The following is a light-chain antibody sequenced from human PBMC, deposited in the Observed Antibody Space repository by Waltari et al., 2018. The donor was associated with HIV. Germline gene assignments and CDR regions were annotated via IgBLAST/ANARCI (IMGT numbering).Light chain of an antibody. V-gene: IGKV2-30*01. J-gene: IGKJ5*01. Sequence: DVVLTQSPLSLPVTLGQSASISCRSTQSLVYSDGGTYLNWFQQRPGQSPRRLIFKVLYGDFGAPERFSVTGSVTDFTLKISRVEAGDVGVYYCIQALETLITFGQGTRLEIK. CDR1: QSLVYSDGGTY. CDR3: IQALETLIT. CDR2: KVL.